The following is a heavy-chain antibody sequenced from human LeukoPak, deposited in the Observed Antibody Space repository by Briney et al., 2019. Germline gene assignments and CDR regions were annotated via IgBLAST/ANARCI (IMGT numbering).Heavy chain of an antibody. CDR2: IYSGGST. CDR1: GFTVSSNY. CDR3: ARARLVGADLYYFDY. V-gene: IGHV3-66*01. Sequence: PGGSLRLSCAASGFTVSSNYMSWVRQAPGKGLEWVSVIYSGGSTYYADSVKGRFTISRDNSKNTLYLQMNSLRAEDTAVYYCARARLVGADLYYFDYWGQGTLVTVSS. D-gene: IGHD1-26*01. J-gene: IGHJ4*02.